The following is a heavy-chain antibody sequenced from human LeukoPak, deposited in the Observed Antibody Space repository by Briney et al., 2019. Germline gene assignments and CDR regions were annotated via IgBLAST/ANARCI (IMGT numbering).Heavy chain of an antibody. CDR1: GFTFSSYE. CDR2: ISSSGSTI. V-gene: IGHV3-48*03. Sequence: PGGSLRLSCAASGFTFSSYEMTWVRQAPGKGLEGVSYISSSGSTIYYADSVKGRFTISRDNAKNSLYLQMNSLRAEDTAVYYCARQRGDILTGYYMPRGFDYWGQGTLVTVSS. D-gene: IGHD3-9*01. CDR3: ARQRGDILTGYYMPRGFDY. J-gene: IGHJ4*02.